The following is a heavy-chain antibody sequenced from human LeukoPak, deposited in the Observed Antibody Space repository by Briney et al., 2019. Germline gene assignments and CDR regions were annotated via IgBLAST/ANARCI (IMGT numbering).Heavy chain of an antibody. J-gene: IGHJ4*02. Sequence: PGGSLRLSCAASGFIFSNSDMSWVRQAPGKGLEWVSSSSGSHTGTYYADSVKGRFTVSRDNSKNTLYVQMNSLRVEDTAVYFCVKRVGGSIRFFEIWGQGSLVTVSS. CDR3: VKRVGGSIRFFEI. CDR1: GFIFSNSD. V-gene: IGHV3-23*01. CDR2: SSGSHTGT. D-gene: IGHD6-25*01.